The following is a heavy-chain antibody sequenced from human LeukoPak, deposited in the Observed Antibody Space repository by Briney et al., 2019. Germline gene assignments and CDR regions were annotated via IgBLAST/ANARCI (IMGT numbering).Heavy chain of an antibody. CDR3: ARDNTIFGPLLRGWFDP. J-gene: IGHJ5*02. Sequence: PSETLSLTCTVSGGSVSSGSYYWSWIRQPPGKGLEWIGYIYYSGSTNYNPSLKSRVTISVDTSKNQFSLKLSSVTAADTAVYYCARDNTIFGPLLRGWFDPWGQGTLVTVSS. CDR2: IYYSGST. D-gene: IGHD3-3*01. V-gene: IGHV4-61*01. CDR1: GGSVSSGSYY.